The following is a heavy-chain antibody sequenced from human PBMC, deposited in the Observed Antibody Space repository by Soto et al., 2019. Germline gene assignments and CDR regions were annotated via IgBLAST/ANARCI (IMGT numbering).Heavy chain of an antibody. J-gene: IGHJ3*02. CDR3: ASLDTYYDILTGAPDAFDI. Sequence: ASVKVSCKASGYTFTSYDINWVRQATGQGLEWMGWMNPNSGNTGYAQKFQGRVTMTRNTSISTAYMELSSLRSEDTAVYYCASLDTYYDILTGAPDAFDIWGQGKMVTVSS. D-gene: IGHD3-9*01. CDR1: GYTFTSYD. V-gene: IGHV1-8*01. CDR2: MNPNSGNT.